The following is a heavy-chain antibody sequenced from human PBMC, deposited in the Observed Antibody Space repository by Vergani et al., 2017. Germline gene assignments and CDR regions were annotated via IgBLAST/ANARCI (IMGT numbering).Heavy chain of an antibody. CDR3: ASHYYDSSGYYYGFEY. Sequence: QVQLVQSGAEVKKPGSSVKVSCKASGGTFSSYAISWVRQAPGKGLEWMGGIIPIFGTANYAQQFQGRVTITADESTSTAYMELSSLRSEDTAVYYCASHYYDSSGYYYGFEYWGQGTLVTVSS. CDR1: GGTFSSYA. J-gene: IGHJ4*02. CDR2: IIPIFGTA. D-gene: IGHD3-22*01. V-gene: IGHV1-69*12.